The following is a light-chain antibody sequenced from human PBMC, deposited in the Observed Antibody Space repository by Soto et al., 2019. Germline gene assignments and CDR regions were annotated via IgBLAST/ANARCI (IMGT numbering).Light chain of an antibody. Sequence: QSVLTQPASVSGSPGQLITISCTGTSIDVGGYNYVSWYQQHPGKAPKLIIYEVSNRPSGVSNRFSGSKSGNTASLTISGLQAEDEADYYCSSYTSSSTRVFGTGTKVTVL. CDR3: SSYTSSSTRV. V-gene: IGLV2-14*01. CDR2: EVS. J-gene: IGLJ1*01. CDR1: SIDVGGYNY.